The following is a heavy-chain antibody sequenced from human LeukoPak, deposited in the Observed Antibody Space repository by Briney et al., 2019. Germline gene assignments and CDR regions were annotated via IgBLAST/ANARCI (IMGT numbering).Heavy chain of an antibody. J-gene: IGHJ4*02. CDR3: ARRLTYDSRAYYCLDY. CDR2: IFPGDSDT. CDR1: GYSFTSYW. V-gene: IGHV5-51*01. D-gene: IGHD3-22*01. Sequence: GESLKISCKGSGYSFTSYWIGWVRQKPGKGLEWMGIIFPGDSDTRFSPSFQGQVTISADKSISTAYLQWSSLKASDTAMYYCARRLTYDSRAYYCLDYWGQGTLVTVSS.